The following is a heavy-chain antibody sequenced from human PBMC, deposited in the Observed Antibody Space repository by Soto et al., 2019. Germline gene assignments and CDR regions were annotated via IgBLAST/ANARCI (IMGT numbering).Heavy chain of an antibody. V-gene: IGHV3-23*01. CDR3: ATLPWRAPGGSYYSCARGV. D-gene: IGHD3-16*01. Sequence: GGSLRLSCAASGFTFSTCAMGWVRQAPGKGLEWVSVISGGGGSTYYADSVKGRFTISRDNSKNTVYLQMNTLRAEDTALYYCATLPWRAPGGSYYSCARGVGGKGTRVTFPS. J-gene: IGHJ6*04. CDR2: ISGGGGST. CDR1: GFTFSTCA.